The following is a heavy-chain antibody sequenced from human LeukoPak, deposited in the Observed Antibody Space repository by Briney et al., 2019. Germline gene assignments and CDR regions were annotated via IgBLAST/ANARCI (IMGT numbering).Heavy chain of an antibody. CDR3: ARDLHYAFDI. CDR2: ISGSGGST. J-gene: IGHJ3*02. V-gene: IGHV3-23*01. CDR1: GFTFSSYA. D-gene: IGHD3-10*01. Sequence: HPGGSLRLSCAASGFTFSSYAMSWVRQAPGKGLEWVSAISGSGGSTYYADSVKGRFTISRDNAKNSLYLQMNSLRDEDTAVYYCARDLHYAFDIWGQGTMVTASS.